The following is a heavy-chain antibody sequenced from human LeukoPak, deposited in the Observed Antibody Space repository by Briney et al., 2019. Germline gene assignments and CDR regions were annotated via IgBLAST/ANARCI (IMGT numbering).Heavy chain of an antibody. CDR2: IYYSGST. V-gene: IGHV4-59*01. J-gene: IGHJ4*02. Sequence: SETLSLTCTVSGGSISSYYWSWIRQPPGEGLEWIGYIYYSGSTNYNPSLKSRVTISVDTSKNQFSLKLSSVTAADTAVYYCARDNVDTAMAYFDYWGQGTLVTVSS. CDR3: ARDNVDTAMAYFDY. D-gene: IGHD5-18*01. CDR1: GGSISSYY.